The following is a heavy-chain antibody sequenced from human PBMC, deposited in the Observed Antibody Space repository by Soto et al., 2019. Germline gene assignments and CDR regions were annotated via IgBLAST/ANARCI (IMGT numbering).Heavy chain of an antibody. Sequence: QVHLVQSGAEEKKPGASVKVSCKASGYTFTRYAMHWVRQAPGQRLEWMGWMNSDTGNTKYSQKFQGRLTITRDTSANPAYLELCSLISDDTAVYYCARDSSCISTTCFATLGYWGQGTLVTVSS. J-gene: IGHJ4*02. CDR1: GYTFTRYA. D-gene: IGHD2-2*01. V-gene: IGHV1-3*05. CDR2: MNSDTGNT. CDR3: ARDSSCISTTCFATLGY.